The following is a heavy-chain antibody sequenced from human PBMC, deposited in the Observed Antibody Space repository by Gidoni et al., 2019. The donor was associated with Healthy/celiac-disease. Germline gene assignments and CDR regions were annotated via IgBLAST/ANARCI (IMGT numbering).Heavy chain of an antibody. CDR2: ISWNSGSI. Sequence: EVQLVESGGGLVQPGRSLRLSCAASGFTFDDYAMHWVRQAPGKGLGGVSGISWNSGSIGYADSVKGRFTISRDNAKNSLYLQMNSLRAEDTALYYCAKASRRWLPLYDAFDIWGQGTMVTVSS. V-gene: IGHV3-9*01. CDR1: GFTFDDYA. CDR3: AKASRRWLPLYDAFDI. D-gene: IGHD5-18*01. J-gene: IGHJ3*02.